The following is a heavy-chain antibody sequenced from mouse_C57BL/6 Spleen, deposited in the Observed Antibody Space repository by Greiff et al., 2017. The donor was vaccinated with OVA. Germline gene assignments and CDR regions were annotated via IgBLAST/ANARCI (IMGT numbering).Heavy chain of an antibody. Sequence: QVQLQQSGAELVKPGASVKTSCKASGYAFSSYWMNWVKQRPGKGLEWIGQIYPGDGDTNYNGKFKGKATLTADKSSSTAYMQLSSLTSEDSAVYFCARRGYYDSYYAMDYWGQGTSVTVSS. CDR2: IYPGDGDT. CDR1: GYAFSSYW. CDR3: ARRGYYDSYYAMDY. D-gene: IGHD2-4*01. V-gene: IGHV1-80*01. J-gene: IGHJ4*01.